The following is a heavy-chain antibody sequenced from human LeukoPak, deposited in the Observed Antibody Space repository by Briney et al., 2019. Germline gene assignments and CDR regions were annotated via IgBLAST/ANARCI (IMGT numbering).Heavy chain of an antibody. CDR1: GGTFSSYA. D-gene: IGHD2-2*01. V-gene: IGHV1-69*04. Sequence: SVKVSFKAAGGTFSSYAISWVRQAPGQGLEWMGRIIPILGIANYAQRFQGRVTITADKSTSTAYMELSSLRSEDTAVYYCARGDVVPAAYYFDYWGQGNLVTVSS. CDR3: ARGDVVPAAYYFDY. J-gene: IGHJ4*02. CDR2: IIPILGIA.